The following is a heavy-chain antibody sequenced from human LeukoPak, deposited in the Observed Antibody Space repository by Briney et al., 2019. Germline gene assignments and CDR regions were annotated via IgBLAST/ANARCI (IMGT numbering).Heavy chain of an antibody. V-gene: IGHV3-30-3*01. CDR3: AKGLVGLIAAAGTDY. D-gene: IGHD6-13*01. J-gene: IGHJ4*02. Sequence: GGSLRLSCAASGFTFNNYAMHWVRQAPGKGLEWVAVISYDGSNKYYVDSVKGRFTISRDNSKNTLYLQMNSLRAEDTAVYYCAKGLVGLIAAAGTDYWGQGTLVTVSS. CDR2: ISYDGSNK. CDR1: GFTFNNYA.